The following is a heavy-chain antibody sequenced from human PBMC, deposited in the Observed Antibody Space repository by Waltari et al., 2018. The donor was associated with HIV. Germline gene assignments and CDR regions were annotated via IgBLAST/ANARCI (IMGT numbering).Heavy chain of an antibody. CDR2: IDHSGST. Sequence: QVQLQQWGAGLLKPSETLSLTCAVYGGSFSGYYWSWIRQPPEKGLEWIGEIDHSGSTNYNPSLTSRVTISVDTSKNQFSLKLTSVSAADTAVYYCARGLIGAMVRGAMDYWGQGTLVTVSS. D-gene: IGHD3-10*01. J-gene: IGHJ4*02. CDR3: ARGLIGAMVRGAMDY. V-gene: IGHV4-34*01. CDR1: GGSFSGYY.